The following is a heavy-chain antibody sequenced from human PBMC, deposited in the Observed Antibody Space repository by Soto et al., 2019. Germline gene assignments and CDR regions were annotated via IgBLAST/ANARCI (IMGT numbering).Heavy chain of an antibody. Sequence: SETLSLTCAVSRGSISSGDYFWSWLRQPPGKXXXWLGXXXXXXXXXXXXXXXXXXSIALDASVNQFSLRLTSLTAADTAVYYCAREKMFGVHPTGDRLHGLDAWGQGTTVTVSS. J-gene: IGHJ6*02. CDR1: RGSISSGDYF. CDR2: XXXXXXX. D-gene: IGHD3-10*02. CDR3: AREKMFGVHPTGDRLHGLDA. V-gene: IGHV4-30-4*08.